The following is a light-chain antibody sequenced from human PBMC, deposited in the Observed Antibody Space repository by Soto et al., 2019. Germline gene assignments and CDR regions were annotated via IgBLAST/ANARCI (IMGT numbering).Light chain of an antibody. Sequence: EIVFRQSPATLSLSPGERAALSCRASQSVNTYLAWYQQKPGQAPRLLIYDASNRATGIPARFSGSGSGTDFTLTISRLEPEDFAVYYCQQYGSSPPITFGQRRLLEIK. CDR1: QSVNTY. V-gene: IGKV3-20*01. CDR3: QQYGSSPPIT. CDR2: DAS. J-gene: IGKJ5*01.